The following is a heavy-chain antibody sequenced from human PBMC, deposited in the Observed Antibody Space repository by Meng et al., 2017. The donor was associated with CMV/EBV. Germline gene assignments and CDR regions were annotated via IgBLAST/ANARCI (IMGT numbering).Heavy chain of an antibody. J-gene: IGHJ4*02. Sequence: QVTRVWSGAGVKKPGAALKVSWKASGYTFTGYYMHWVRQAPGQGLEWMGWINPNSGGTNYAQKFQGRVTMTRDTSISTAYMELSRLRSDDTAVYYCARHYDYDDYWGQGTLVTVSS. CDR1: GYTFTGYY. CDR3: ARHYDYDDY. CDR2: INPNSGGT. D-gene: IGHD3-16*01. V-gene: IGHV1-2*02.